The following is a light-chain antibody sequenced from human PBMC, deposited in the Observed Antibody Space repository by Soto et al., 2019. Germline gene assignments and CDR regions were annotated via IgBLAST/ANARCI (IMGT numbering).Light chain of an antibody. CDR2: DAS. CDR1: QSVSSN. Sequence: EIVMTQSPATLSVSPGERATLSCRASQSVSSNLAWYQQKPGQAPRLLIYDASTRATVIPARFSGSGFGTDFTLTISSLKSEDYAVYYCQQYKSWPPITFGQGTRLEIK. V-gene: IGKV3-15*01. J-gene: IGKJ5*01. CDR3: QQYKSWPPIT.